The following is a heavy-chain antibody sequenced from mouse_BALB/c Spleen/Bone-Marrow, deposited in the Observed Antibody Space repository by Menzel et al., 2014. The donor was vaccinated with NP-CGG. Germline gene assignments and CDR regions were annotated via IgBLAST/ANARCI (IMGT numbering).Heavy chain of an antibody. V-gene: IGHV6-6*02. CDR3: TRDYDDAMDY. CDR1: GFTFSNYW. D-gene: IGHD2-4*01. CDR2: IRFKSNNYAT. Sequence: SGGGLVQPGGSMKLSCVASGFTFSNYWMNWVRQSPEKGLEWVAEIRFKSNNYATHYAESVKATFTISTDDSKSSLYLQMNNLRAEDAGIYYCTRDYDDAMDYWGQGTSVTVSS. J-gene: IGHJ4*01.